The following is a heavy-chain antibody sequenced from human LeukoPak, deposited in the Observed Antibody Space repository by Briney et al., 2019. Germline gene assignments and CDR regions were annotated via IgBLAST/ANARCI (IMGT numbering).Heavy chain of an antibody. J-gene: IGHJ3*02. D-gene: IGHD3-10*01. CDR2: INRDGSSA. Sequence: GGSLRLSCAASGFTFSSYWMHWVRQAPGKGLVWVSRINRDGSSANYADSVKGRFTISRDNSKNTLYLQMNSLRAEDTAVYYCAKGWGDDAFDIWGQGTMVTVSS. CDR1: GFTFSSYW. CDR3: AKGWGDDAFDI. V-gene: IGHV3-74*01.